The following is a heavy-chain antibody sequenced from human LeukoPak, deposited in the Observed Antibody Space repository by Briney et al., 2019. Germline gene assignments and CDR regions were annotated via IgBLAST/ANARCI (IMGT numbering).Heavy chain of an antibody. CDR1: GGTFSSYA. J-gene: IGHJ6*04. CDR2: IIPSFGTA. V-gene: IGHV1-69*06. D-gene: IGHD3-9*01. Sequence: VASVKVSCKASGGTFSSYAISWVRQAPGQGPEWMGGIIPSFGTAKYAQKFQSRVTITADKSTSTAYMELSSLRSEDTAVYDCARDSSQTHYDILTGYPTLYYYHGMDVWGKGTTVTVSS. CDR3: ARDSSQTHYDILTGYPTLYYYHGMDV.